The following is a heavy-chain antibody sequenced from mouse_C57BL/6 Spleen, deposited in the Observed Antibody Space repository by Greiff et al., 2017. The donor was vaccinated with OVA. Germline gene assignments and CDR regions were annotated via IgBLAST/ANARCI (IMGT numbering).Heavy chain of an antibody. D-gene: IGHD2-5*01. CDR3: ARGVYSNYEYYAMDY. CDR1: GYSITSGYY. CDR2: ISYDGSN. J-gene: IGHJ4*01. Sequence: EVKLQESGPGLVKPSQSLSLTCSVTGYSITSGYYWNWIRQFPGNKLEWMGYISYDGSNNYNPSLKNRISITRDTSKNQFFLKLNSVTTEDTATYYCARGVYSNYEYYAMDYWGQGTSVTVSS. V-gene: IGHV3-6*01.